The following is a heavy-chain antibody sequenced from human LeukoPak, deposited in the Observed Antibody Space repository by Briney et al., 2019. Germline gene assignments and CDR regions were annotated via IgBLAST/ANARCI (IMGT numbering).Heavy chain of an antibody. CDR3: ARRVSGIAVAGCFDY. Sequence: SETLSLTCTVSGGSISSYYWSWIRQPPGKGLEWIGYIYYSGSTNYNPSLKSRVTISVDTSKNQFSLKLSSVTAADTAVYYCARRVSGIAVAGCFDYWGQGTLVTVSS. J-gene: IGHJ4*02. D-gene: IGHD6-19*01. CDR2: IYYSGST. CDR1: GGSISSYY. V-gene: IGHV4-59*08.